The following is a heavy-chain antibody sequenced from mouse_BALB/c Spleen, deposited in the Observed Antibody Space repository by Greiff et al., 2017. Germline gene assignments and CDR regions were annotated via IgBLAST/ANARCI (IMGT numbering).Heavy chain of an antibody. CDR1: GYTFTSYV. Sequence: VHVKQSGPELVKPGASVKMSCKASGYTFTSYVMHWVKQKPGQGLEWIGYINPYNDGTKYNEKFKGKATLTSDKSSSTAYMELSSLTSEDSAVYYCASGGSRLAWFAYWGQGTLVTVSA. CDR3: ASGGSRLAWFAY. D-gene: IGHD3-2*02. CDR2: INPYNDGT. V-gene: IGHV1-14*01. J-gene: IGHJ3*01.